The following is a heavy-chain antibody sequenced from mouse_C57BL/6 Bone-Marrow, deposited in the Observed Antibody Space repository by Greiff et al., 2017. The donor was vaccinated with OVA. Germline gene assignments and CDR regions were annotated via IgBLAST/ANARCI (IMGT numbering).Heavy chain of an antibody. Sequence: EVQGVESGGGLVKLGGSLKLSCAASGFTFSSYAMSWVRQTPEQRLEWVATISDGGSYTYYPDNVKGRFTTSRDKAKTTLSMQMSQLKSEDTAMYYCARYRGYDGLYYAMDYWGQGTSVTVAS. V-gene: IGHV5-4*01. D-gene: IGHD2-3*01. CDR1: GFTFSSYA. CDR2: ISDGGSYT. CDR3: ARYRGYDGLYYAMDY. J-gene: IGHJ4*01.